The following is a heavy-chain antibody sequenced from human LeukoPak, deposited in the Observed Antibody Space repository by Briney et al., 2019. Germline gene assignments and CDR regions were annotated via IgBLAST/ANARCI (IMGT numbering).Heavy chain of an antibody. CDR3: AKDLGSGPFDY. D-gene: IGHD6-19*01. Sequence: GGSLRLPCAASGFTFSGYGMHWVRQAPGKGLEWVASLHYDGSKRYYGDSVKGRLTISRDNSKNTLYLQMNSLRAEDTAIYYCAKDLGSGPFDYWGQGTLVTVSS. CDR1: GFTFSGYG. V-gene: IGHV3-30*02. CDR2: LHYDGSKR. J-gene: IGHJ4*02.